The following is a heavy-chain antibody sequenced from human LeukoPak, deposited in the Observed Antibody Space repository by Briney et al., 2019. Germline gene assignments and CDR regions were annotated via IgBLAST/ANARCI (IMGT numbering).Heavy chain of an antibody. CDR1: GGSISSGPYY. J-gene: IGHJ4*02. D-gene: IGHD3-22*01. CDR2: FYTSGST. V-gene: IGHV4-61*02. Sequence: SETLSLTCTVSGGSISSGPYYWSWIRQPAGKGLEWIGRFYTSGSTSYNPSLKSRVTISVDTSKNQFSLKLSSVTAADTAVYYCARTASSGYYYLDYWGQGTLVTVSS. CDR3: ARTASSGYYYLDY.